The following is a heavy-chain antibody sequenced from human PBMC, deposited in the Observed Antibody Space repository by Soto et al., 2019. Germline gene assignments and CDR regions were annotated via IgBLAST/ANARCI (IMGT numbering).Heavy chain of an antibody. CDR1: GYTFTSYG. V-gene: IGHV1-18*01. Sequence: QVQLVQSGAEVKKPGASVKVSCKASGYTFTSYGISWVRQAPGQVLEWMGWISAYNGNTNYAQKLQGRVTMTTDTSTSTAYMDLRSLRSDDTAVYYCARDRKNPETRYYYYYGMDVWGQGTTVTVSS. CDR3: ARDRKNPETRYYYYYGMDV. CDR2: ISAYNGNT. J-gene: IGHJ6*02.